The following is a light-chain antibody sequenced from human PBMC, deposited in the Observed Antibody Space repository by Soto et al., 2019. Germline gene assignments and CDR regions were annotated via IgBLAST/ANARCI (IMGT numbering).Light chain of an antibody. CDR1: SSNIASNP. Sequence: QSVLTQPPSASGTPGQRVTISCSGSSSNIASNPVSWYQQLPGTAPKVLIYSNDQRPSGVPDRFFGSESGTSASLAISGLQSEDESDYYCAAWDDSLNAVVFGGGTKLTVL. CDR2: SND. V-gene: IGLV1-44*01. J-gene: IGLJ2*01. CDR3: AAWDDSLNAVV.